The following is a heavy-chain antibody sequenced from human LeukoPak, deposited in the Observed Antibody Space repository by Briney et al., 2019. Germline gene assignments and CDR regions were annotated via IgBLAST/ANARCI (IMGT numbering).Heavy chain of an antibody. CDR3: ATGPKLQYYYDSSGHYRTRKRKLGGFDY. J-gene: IGHJ4*02. Sequence: ASVKVSCKVSGYTLTELSMHWVRQAPGKGLEWMGGFDPEDGETIYAQKFQGRVTMTEDTSTDTAYMELSSLRSEDAAVYYCATGPKLQYYYDSSGHYRTRKRKLGGFDYWGQGTLVTVSS. CDR1: GYTLTELS. CDR2: FDPEDGET. D-gene: IGHD3-22*01. V-gene: IGHV1-24*01.